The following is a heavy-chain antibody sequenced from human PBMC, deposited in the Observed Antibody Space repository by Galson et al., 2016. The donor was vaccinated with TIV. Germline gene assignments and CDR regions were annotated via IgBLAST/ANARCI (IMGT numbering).Heavy chain of an antibody. CDR2: IIAIFGTA. V-gene: IGHV1-69*13. D-gene: IGHD3-10*01. CDR1: GGIFRSDA. CDR3: ARLPSYYGSGNHWFDP. J-gene: IGHJ5*02. Sequence: SVKVSCKASGGIFRSDAISWVRQAPGQGLEWMGRIIAIFGTANYAQKIQGRVTITADESTNTVYLELSSLTSEDTAVYYCARLPSYYGSGNHWFDPWGQGTLVTVSS.